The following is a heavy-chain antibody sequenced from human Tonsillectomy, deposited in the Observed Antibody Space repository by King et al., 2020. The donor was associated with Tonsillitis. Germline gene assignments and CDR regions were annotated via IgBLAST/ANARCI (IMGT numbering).Heavy chain of an antibody. J-gene: IGHJ6*02. D-gene: IGHD6-13*01. CDR2: IYSGGST. CDR1: GFTVSSNY. CDR3: ARDRTAGSYYYYYGMDV. V-gene: IGHV3-53*01. Sequence: DVQLVESGGGLIQPGGSLRLSCAASGFTVSSNYMSWVRQAPGKGLEWVSVIYSGGSTYYADSVKGRFTISRDNSKNTLYLQMNSLRAEDTAVYYCARDRTAGSYYYYYGMDVWGQGTTVTVSS.